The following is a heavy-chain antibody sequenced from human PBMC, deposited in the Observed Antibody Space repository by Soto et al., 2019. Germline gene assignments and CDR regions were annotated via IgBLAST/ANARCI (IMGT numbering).Heavy chain of an antibody. D-gene: IGHD6-19*01. V-gene: IGHV3-13*01. Sequence: EVQLVESGGGLVQPGGSLRLSCAASGFTFSSYDMHWVSQAPGKGLEWVSAIATSGATFYAGSVKGRFTISRENAENSLYLQMYSLRAEDTAVYYCARERDSYSSAWQEFDYWGQGTLVTVSS. CDR2: IATSGAT. J-gene: IGHJ4*02. CDR3: ARERDSYSSAWQEFDY. CDR1: GFTFSSYD.